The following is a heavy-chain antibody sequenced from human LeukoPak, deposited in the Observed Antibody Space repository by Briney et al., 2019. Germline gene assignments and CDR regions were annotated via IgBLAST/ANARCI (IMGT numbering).Heavy chain of an antibody. CDR1: GFTFSSHD. CDR3: AREGIADY. V-gene: IGHV3-48*03. Sequence: GWSLRLSCAASGFTFSSHDMNWVRQAPGKGLEWVSYISNSGRTISYADSVKGRLTNSRDNAKNSLYLQTNSLRAEDTAVYYCAREGIADYWGQGTLVTVSS. J-gene: IGHJ4*02. CDR2: ISNSGRTI. D-gene: IGHD3-10*01.